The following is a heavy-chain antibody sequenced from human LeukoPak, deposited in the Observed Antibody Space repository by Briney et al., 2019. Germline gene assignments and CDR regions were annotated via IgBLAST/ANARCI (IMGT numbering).Heavy chain of an antibody. CDR2: ISGSGGST. V-gene: IGHV3-23*01. CDR3: AKDVYSSSYYFDY. Sequence: GALRLSFSTSGFTFCSHAMRWVRQAPGEGLEWGSAISGSGGSTYYADSVKGRFTISRDNSKNTLYLQMNSLRAEDTAVYYCAKDVYSSSYYFDYWGQGTLVTVSS. D-gene: IGHD6-6*01. CDR1: GFTFCSHA. J-gene: IGHJ4*02.